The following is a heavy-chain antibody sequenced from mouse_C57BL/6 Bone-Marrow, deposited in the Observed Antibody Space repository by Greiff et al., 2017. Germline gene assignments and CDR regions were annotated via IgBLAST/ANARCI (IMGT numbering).Heavy chain of an antibody. CDR3: TTSRRRDFDY. CDR1: GFNIKDDY. J-gene: IGHJ2*01. V-gene: IGHV14-4*01. Sequence: VQLKESGAELVRPGASVKLSCTASGFNIKDDYMHWVKQRPEQGLEWIGWIDPENGDTEYASKFQGKATITADTSSNTAYLQLSSLTSEDTAVYYCTTSRRRDFDYWGQGTTLTVSS. CDR2: IDPENGDT.